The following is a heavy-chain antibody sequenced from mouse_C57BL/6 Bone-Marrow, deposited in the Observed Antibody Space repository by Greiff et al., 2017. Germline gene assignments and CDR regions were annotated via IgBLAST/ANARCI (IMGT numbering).Heavy chain of an antibody. CDR3: ARSKRRIEPFAY. CDR1: GYTFTSYW. Sequence: QVQLQQPGAELVKPGASVKLSCKASGYTFTSYWMHWVKQRPGQGLEWIGMIHPNSGSTNYNEKFKSKATLTADKSSSTAYMQLSSLTSEDSAVYCCARSKRRIEPFAYWGQGTLVTVSA. J-gene: IGHJ3*01. V-gene: IGHV1-64*01. CDR2: IHPNSGST.